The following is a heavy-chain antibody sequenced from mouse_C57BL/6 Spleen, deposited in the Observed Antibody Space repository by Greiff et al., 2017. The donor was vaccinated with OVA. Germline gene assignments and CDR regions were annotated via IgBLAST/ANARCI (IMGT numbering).Heavy chain of an antibody. CDR2: INPNNGGT. Sequence: VQLKESGPELVKPGASVKIPCKASGYTFTDYNMDWVKQSHGKSLEWIGDINPNNGGTIYNQKFKGKATLTVDKSSSTAYMELRSLTSEDTAVYYCARHTNAMDYWGQGTSVTVSS. V-gene: IGHV1-18*01. J-gene: IGHJ4*01. CDR1: GYTFTDYN. CDR3: ARHTNAMDY.